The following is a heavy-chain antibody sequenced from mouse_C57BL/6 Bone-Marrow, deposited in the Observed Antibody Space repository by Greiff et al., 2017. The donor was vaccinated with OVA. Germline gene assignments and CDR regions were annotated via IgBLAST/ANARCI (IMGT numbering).Heavy chain of an antibody. V-gene: IGHV5-9-1*02. D-gene: IGHD2-1*01. CDR3: TRLLDAMDY. CDR2: ISRGGDYI. J-gene: IGHJ4*01. Sequence: EVKVVESGEGLVKPGGSLKLSCAASGFTFSSYAMSWVRQTPEKRLEWVAYISRGGDYIYYADTVKGRFTISRDNARNTLYLQMSSLKSEDTAMYYCTRLLDAMDYWGQGTSVTVSS. CDR1: GFTFSSYA.